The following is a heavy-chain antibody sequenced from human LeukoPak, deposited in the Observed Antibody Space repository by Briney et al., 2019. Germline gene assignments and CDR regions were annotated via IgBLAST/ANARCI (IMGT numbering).Heavy chain of an antibody. Sequence: ASVKVSCKASGYTFSGYYIHWVRQAPGQGLEWMGRVNPNTGGTDYTQKFQGRVAMTRDTSITTAWVELSGLKPDDTAVYYCARMKMVGITDLDYWGQGTLVTVSS. CDR1: GYTFSGYY. J-gene: IGHJ4*02. CDR3: ARMKMVGITDLDY. D-gene: IGHD2-8*01. CDR2: VNPNTGGT. V-gene: IGHV1-2*06.